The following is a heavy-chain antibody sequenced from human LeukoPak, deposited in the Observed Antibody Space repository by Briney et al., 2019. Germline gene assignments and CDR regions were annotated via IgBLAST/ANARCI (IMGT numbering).Heavy chain of an antibody. CDR2: INSDGSST. CDR1: GFTFSSYW. V-gene: IGHV3-74*01. D-gene: IGHD6-19*01. Sequence: PGGSLRLSCAASGFTFSSYWMHWVRQAPGKGLVWVSRINSDGSSTSYADSVKGRFTISRDDAKNTLYLQMNSLRAEDTAVYYCARDISSGWDNWFDPWGQGTLVTVSS. CDR3: ARDISSGWDNWFDP. J-gene: IGHJ5*02.